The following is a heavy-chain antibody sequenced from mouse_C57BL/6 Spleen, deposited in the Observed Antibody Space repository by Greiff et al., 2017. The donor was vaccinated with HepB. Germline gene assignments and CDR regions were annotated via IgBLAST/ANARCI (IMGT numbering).Heavy chain of an antibody. CDR1: GFSFNTYA. J-gene: IGHJ4*01. CDR3: VRQRRDYAMDY. CDR2: IRSKSNNYAT. Sequence: EVQRVESGGGLVQPKGSLKLSCAASGFSFNTYAMNWVRQAPGKGLEWVARIRSKSNNYATYYADSVKDRFTISRDDSESMLYLQMNNLKTEDTAMYYCVRQRRDYAMDYWGQGTSVTVSS. V-gene: IGHV10-1*01.